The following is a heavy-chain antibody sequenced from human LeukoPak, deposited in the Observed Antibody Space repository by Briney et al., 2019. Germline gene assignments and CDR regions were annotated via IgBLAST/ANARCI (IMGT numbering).Heavy chain of an antibody. J-gene: IGHJ4*02. Sequence: SETLSLTCAVYGGSFSGLLWTWSRQPPGKGLECIGEINESGTTNYNPCLKTLVTMTVDTSKNHFSLKLTSVTDSDTTVYYCARGRQGHYWGQGTLVTVSS. V-gene: IGHV4-34*01. CDR3: ARGRQGHY. CDR2: INESGTT. CDR1: GGSFSGLL.